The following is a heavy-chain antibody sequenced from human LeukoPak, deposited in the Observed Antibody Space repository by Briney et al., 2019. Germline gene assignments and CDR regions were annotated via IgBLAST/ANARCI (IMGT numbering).Heavy chain of an antibody. J-gene: IGHJ4*02. CDR2: IIWNSGSI. Sequence: GGSLRLSCAASGFTFDDYAMHWVRQAPGKGLEWVSGIIWNSGSIGYADSVKGRFTISRDNAKNSLYLQMNSLRAEDTALYYCAKDGDTMVRGVITYFDYWGQGTLVTVSS. CDR1: GFTFDDYA. V-gene: IGHV3-9*01. CDR3: AKDGDTMVRGVITYFDY. D-gene: IGHD3-10*01.